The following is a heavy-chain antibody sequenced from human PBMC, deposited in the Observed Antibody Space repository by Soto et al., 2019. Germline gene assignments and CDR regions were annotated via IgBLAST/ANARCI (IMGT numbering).Heavy chain of an antibody. V-gene: IGHV3-30-3*01. CDR2: ISYDGSNK. D-gene: IGHD3-22*01. CDR3: ARDFESYDSSDRFDY. J-gene: IGHJ4*02. CDR1: GFTFSNYA. Sequence: LRLSCATSGFTFSNYAMHWVRQAPGKGLEWVAVISYDGSNKFYADSVRGRFTISRDNSKNTLYLQMNSLRAGDTAVYYCARDFESYDSSDRFDYWGQGTLVTVSS.